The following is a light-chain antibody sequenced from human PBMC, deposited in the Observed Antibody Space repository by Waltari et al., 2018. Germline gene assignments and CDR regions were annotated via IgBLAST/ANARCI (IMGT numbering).Light chain of an antibody. CDR2: DTS. V-gene: IGKV3-11*01. CDR3: QQRRNWPLT. J-gene: IGKJ4*01. Sequence: EIVLTQSPATLSFSPWESATPSCRASQSVGIYLAWYQQRPGQSPRLLIYDTSYRATGIPARFSGSGSETDFTLTISSLQPEDFAVYYCQQRRNWPLTFGGGTRVQI. CDR1: QSVGIY.